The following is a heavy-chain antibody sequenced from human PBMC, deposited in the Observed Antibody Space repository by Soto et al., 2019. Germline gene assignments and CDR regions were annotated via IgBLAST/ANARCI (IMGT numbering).Heavy chain of an antibody. CDR1: GFSLSTSGVG. J-gene: IGHJ3*02. CDR2: IYWDDDK. V-gene: IGHV2-5*02. CDR3: AHGPTVAGAFDI. Sequence: QITLKESGPTLVKVTQTLTLTCTFSGFSLSTSGVGVGWIRQPPGKALEWLALIYWDDDKRYSPSLNSRLTITNDTSKNQVVLTMTNMDPVDTATYYCAHGPTVAGAFDIWGQGTMVTVSS. D-gene: IGHD4-17*01.